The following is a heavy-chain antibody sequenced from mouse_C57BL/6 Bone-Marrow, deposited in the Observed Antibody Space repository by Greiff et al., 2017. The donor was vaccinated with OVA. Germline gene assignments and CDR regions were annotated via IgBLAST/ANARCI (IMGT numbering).Heavy chain of an antibody. CDR1: GYSITSGYY. CDR3: ARVSRRGAYYAMDY. J-gene: IGHJ4*01. Sequence: EVQLQQSGPGLVKPSQSLSLTCSVTGYSITSGYYWNWIRQFPGNKLEWMGYISYDGSNNYNPSLKNRISITRDTSKNQFFLKLNSVTTEDTATYYCARVSRRGAYYAMDYWGQGTSVTVSS. V-gene: IGHV3-6*01. CDR2: ISYDGSN.